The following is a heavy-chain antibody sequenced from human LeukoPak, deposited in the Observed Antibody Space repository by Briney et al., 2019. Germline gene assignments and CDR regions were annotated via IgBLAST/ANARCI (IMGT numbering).Heavy chain of an antibody. V-gene: IGHV1-8*01. CDR2: MNPNSGNT. Sequence: ASVKVSCKASGYTFTSYDINWVRQATGQGLEWMGWMNPNSGNTGYAQKFQGRVTMTRNTSISTAYMELSSLRSEDTAVYYCATRFYGSGSYYNVGVDYWGQGTLVTVSS. CDR1: GYTFTSYD. CDR3: ATRFYGSGSYYNVGVDY. D-gene: IGHD3-10*01. J-gene: IGHJ4*02.